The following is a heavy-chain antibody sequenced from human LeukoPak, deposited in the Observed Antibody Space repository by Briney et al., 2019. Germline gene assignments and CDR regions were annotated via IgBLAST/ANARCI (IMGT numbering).Heavy chain of an antibody. J-gene: IGHJ4*02. CDR3: AKTRDTVLNEY. V-gene: IGHV1-18*01. CDR1: VYIFTNYG. Sequence: ASVKVSCTASVYIFTNYGISWVRQAPGQGLEWMGWISPYNGHTNFAPNLQDRLTMTTDTSTSTAYMELRSLRSDDTAVYYCAKTRDTVLNEYWGQGTLVTVSS. CDR2: ISPYNGHT.